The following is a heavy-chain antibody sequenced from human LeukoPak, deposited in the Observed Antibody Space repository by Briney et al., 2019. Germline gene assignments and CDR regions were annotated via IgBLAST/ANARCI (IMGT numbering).Heavy chain of an antibody. D-gene: IGHD2-2*01. CDR1: GFTFSSYG. V-gene: IGHV3-30*03. CDR3: ARDCSSTSCPRGAFDV. Sequence: GGSLRLSCAASGFTFSSYGMHWVRQAPGKGPEWVAVISYDGSNKYYADSVKGRFTISRDNSKNTLYLQMNSLRAEDTAVYYCARDCSSTSCPRGAFDVWGQGTMVTVSS. CDR2: ISYDGSNK. J-gene: IGHJ3*01.